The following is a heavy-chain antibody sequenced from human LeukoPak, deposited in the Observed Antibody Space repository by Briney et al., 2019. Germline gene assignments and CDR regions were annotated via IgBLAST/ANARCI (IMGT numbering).Heavy chain of an antibody. D-gene: IGHD3-16*02. CDR3: ARRRDYDYVWGSYRYYYFDY. J-gene: IGHJ4*02. CDR2: INHSGST. V-gene: IGHV4-34*01. CDR1: GGSISSYY. Sequence: SETLSLTCTVSGGSISSYYWSWIRQPPGKGLEWIGEINHSGSTNYNPSLKSRVTISVDTSKNQFSLKLSSVAAADTAVYYCARRRDYDYVWGSYRYYYFDYWGQGTLVTVSS.